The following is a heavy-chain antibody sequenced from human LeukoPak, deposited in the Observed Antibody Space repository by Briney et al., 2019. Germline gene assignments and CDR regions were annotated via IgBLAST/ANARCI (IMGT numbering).Heavy chain of an antibody. V-gene: IGHV4-59*01. CDR3: ARGSGYCGGDCYSRAFDI. J-gene: IGHJ3*02. CDR1: GGSISSYY. D-gene: IGHD2-21*02. CDR2: IYYSGST. Sequence: SETLSLTCTVSGGSISSYYWSWIRQPPGKGLEWIGYIYYSGSTNYNPSPKSRVTISVDTSKNQFSLKLSSVTAADTAVYYCARGSGYCGGDCYSRAFDIWGQGTMVTVSS.